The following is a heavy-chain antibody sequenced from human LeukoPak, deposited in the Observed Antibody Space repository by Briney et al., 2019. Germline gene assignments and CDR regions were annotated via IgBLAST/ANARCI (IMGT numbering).Heavy chain of an antibody. CDR1: GYTFTSYG. V-gene: IGHV1-18*01. J-gene: IGHJ4*02. Sequence: ASVKVSCKASGYTFTSYGISWVRQAPGQGLEWMGWISAYNGNTNYAQKLQGRVTMTTDTSTGKAYMELRSLRSDDTAVYYCARSLLSRTGSGYYIWGQGTLVTVSS. CDR3: ARSLLSRTGSGYYI. CDR2: ISAYNGNT. D-gene: IGHD3-22*01.